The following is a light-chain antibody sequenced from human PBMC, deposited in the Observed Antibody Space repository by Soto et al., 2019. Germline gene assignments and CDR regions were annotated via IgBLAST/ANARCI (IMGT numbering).Light chain of an antibody. V-gene: IGLV2-8*01. CDR3: CSYGGSNNFVV. J-gene: IGLJ2*01. Sequence: QSALTQPPSASGSPGQSVTISCTGTSSDVGGYDYVSWYQHHPGKAPKLMIYEVTERPSGVPDRFSGSKSGNTASLTVSGLQAEDEADYYCCSYGGSNNFVVFGGGTKLTVL. CDR2: EVT. CDR1: SSDVGGYDY.